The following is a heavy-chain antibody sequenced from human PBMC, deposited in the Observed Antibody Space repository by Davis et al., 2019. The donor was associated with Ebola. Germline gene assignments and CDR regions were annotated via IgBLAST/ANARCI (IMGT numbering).Heavy chain of an antibody. J-gene: IGHJ5*02. D-gene: IGHD3-10*01. Sequence: GESLKISCAASGFTFSSYWMHWVRQAPGKGLVWVSRINSDGSSTSYTDSVKGRFTISRDNAKNTLYLQMNSLRAEDTAVYYCARGGSGFDPWGQGTLVTVSS. CDR1: GFTFSSYW. CDR3: ARGGSGFDP. V-gene: IGHV3-74*01. CDR2: INSDGSST.